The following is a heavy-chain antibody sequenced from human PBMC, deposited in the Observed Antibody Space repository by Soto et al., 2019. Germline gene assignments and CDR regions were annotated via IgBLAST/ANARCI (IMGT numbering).Heavy chain of an antibody. CDR2: IYWNDDK. CDR3: VHGGVAHGYNYLDC. V-gene: IGHV2-5*01. CDR1: GFSLSTSGVG. D-gene: IGHD5-12*01. Sequence: GSGPTLVNPTPSLTLTCTFSGFSLSTSGVGVGWIRQPPGKALEWLALIYWNDDKRYSPSLKRRLTITKDTSKNQVGLTMTNLEPVDTATYRSVHGGVAHGYNYLDCWRQGSLVTFCS. J-gene: IGHJ4*02.